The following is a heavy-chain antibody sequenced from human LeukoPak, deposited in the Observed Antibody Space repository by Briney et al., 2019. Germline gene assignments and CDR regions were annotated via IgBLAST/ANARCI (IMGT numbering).Heavy chain of an antibody. CDR3: ASVVWGVITFGGY. J-gene: IGHJ4*02. D-gene: IGHD3-10*01. CDR1: GFTFSSFA. CDR2: IRGVGGNT. Sequence: GGSLRLSCAASGFTFSSFAMSWVRQAPGKGLEWVSVIRGVGGNTYYADSVKGRFTISRDNSKNTLYLQMNSLRAEDTALYYCASVVWGVITFGGYWGQGTLVTVSS. V-gene: IGHV3-23*01.